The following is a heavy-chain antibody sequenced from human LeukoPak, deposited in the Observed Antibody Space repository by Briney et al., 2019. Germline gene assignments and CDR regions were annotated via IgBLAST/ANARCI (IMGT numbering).Heavy chain of an antibody. CDR2: IIPMFDTA. V-gene: IGHV1-69*06. Sequence: SVKVSCKASGGTFNRYAISWVRQAPGQGLEWMGGIIPMFDTANYAQMFQGRVTITADKSTSTAYMELSSLTSEDTAVYYCARVTGYMIEDYFDYWGQGTLVTVSS. D-gene: IGHD3-22*01. CDR3: ARVTGYMIEDYFDY. J-gene: IGHJ4*02. CDR1: GGTFNRYA.